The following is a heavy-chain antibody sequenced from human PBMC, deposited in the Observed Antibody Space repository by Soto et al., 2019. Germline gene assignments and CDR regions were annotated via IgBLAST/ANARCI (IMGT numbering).Heavy chain of an antibody. Sequence: GGSLRLSCAASGFTFSSYSMNWVRQAPGKGLEWVSSISSSSSYIYYADSVKGRFTISRDDSKNTAYLQMNSLKTEDTAVYYCTRLPDPWGQGTLVTVSS. V-gene: IGHV3-21*04. CDR1: GFTFSSYS. CDR3: TRLPDP. J-gene: IGHJ5*02. CDR2: ISSSSSYI.